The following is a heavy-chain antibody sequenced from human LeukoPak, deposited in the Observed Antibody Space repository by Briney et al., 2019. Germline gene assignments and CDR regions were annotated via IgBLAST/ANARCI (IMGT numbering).Heavy chain of an antibody. CDR2: LYYSGST. D-gene: IGHD2-21*02. CDR3: AEGDDFYTFDY. Sequence: SETLSLTCTVSGGSISSSSYYWGWIRQPPGKGLEWTGSLYYSGSTYYNPSLKSRLTISVDTSKNQFSLRLSSVTAADTAVYYCAEGDDFYTFDYWGQGTLVTVSS. V-gene: IGHV4-39*01. J-gene: IGHJ4*02. CDR1: GGSISSSSYY.